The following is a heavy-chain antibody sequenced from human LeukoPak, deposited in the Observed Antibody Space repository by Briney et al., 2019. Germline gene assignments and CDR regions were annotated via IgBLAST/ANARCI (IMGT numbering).Heavy chain of an antibody. CDR2: VHPSEGT. D-gene: IGHD3-3*01. CDR3: ARLHYDFWSGYYFGWFDP. Sequence: PSETLSLTCAVSGGSVSHSNWWTWVRQSPGKGLEWIGEVHPSEGTNYNPSLKSRVTISLDKSKNQFSLELNSVTAADTAVYYCARLHYDFWSGYYFGWFDPWGQGTLVTVSS. J-gene: IGHJ5*02. V-gene: IGHV4-4*02. CDR1: GGSVSHSNW.